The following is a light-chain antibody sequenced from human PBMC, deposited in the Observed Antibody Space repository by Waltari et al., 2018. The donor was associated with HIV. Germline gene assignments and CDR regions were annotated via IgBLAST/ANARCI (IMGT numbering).Light chain of an antibody. V-gene: IGLV2-23*01. CDR2: EGS. Sequence: QSALTQPASVSGSPGQSITISCTGTSSDVGSYNLVPWYQQHPGKAPKLMLYEGSKRPSGVSNRFSGPKSGNTASLTIAGLQAEDDADYYCCSYAGSSTLVFGGGTKLTVL. CDR3: CSYAGSSTLV. CDR1: SSDVGSYNL. J-gene: IGLJ2*01.